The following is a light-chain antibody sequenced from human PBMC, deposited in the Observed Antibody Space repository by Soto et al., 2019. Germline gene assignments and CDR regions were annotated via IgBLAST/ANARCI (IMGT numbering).Light chain of an antibody. CDR2: DAS. CDR1: QNIGTS. CDR3: QQRSNWPPKIT. Sequence: EIVLTQSPATLSLSPGERSTLCCISGQNIGTSLVWSQQKPGQSPRLLIYDASHRATGVPARFSGSGSGTDFTLTISSLEPEDFAVYYCQQRSNWPPKITFGQGTRLEIK. J-gene: IGKJ5*01. V-gene: IGKV3-11*01.